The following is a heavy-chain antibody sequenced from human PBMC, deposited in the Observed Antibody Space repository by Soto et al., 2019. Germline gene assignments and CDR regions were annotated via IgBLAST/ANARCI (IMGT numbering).Heavy chain of an antibody. CDR3: ARDFELAFDI. J-gene: IGHJ3*02. CDR1: GYTFTSYA. V-gene: IGHV1-3*01. D-gene: IGHD3-9*01. CDR2: INAGNGNT. Sequence: ASVKVSCKASGYTFTSYAMHWVRQAPGQRLEWMGWINAGNGNTKYSQKFQGRVTMTTDTSTSTAYMELRSLRSDDTAVYYCARDFELAFDIWGQGTMVTVSS.